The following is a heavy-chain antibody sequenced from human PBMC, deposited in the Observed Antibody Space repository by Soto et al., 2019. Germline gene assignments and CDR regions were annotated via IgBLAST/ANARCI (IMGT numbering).Heavy chain of an antibody. J-gene: IGHJ4*02. CDR3: AKMWTGYSYGYGAY. Sequence: QVQLVESGGGVVQPGRSLRLSCAASGFTFSSYGMHWVRQAPGKGLEWVAVISYDGSNKYYADSAKGRFTISRDNSKNTLYLQMNSLRAEDTAVYYCAKMWTGYSYGYGAYWGQGTLVTVSS. CDR1: GFTFSSYG. CDR2: ISYDGSNK. V-gene: IGHV3-30*18. D-gene: IGHD5-18*01.